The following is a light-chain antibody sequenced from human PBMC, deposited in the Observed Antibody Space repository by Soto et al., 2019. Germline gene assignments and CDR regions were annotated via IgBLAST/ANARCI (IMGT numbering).Light chain of an antibody. CDR2: EVS. CDR3: SSYTSSSTL. Sequence: QSVLTQPRSVSGSPGQSVTISCTATGSDVGDSSHVSWYQLHPGKAPKLMIYEVSDRPSGISSRFSGSKSGNTASLTISGLQTEDEADYYCSSYTSSSTLFGTGTKVTVL. V-gene: IGLV2-14*01. CDR1: GSDVGDSSH. J-gene: IGLJ1*01.